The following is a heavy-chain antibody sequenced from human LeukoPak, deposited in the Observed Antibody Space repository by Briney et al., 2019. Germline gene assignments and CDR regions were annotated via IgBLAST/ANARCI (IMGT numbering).Heavy chain of an antibody. J-gene: IGHJ4*02. CDR2: ISGSGGFT. CDR3: ANSAGGTYYPYFDY. V-gene: IGHV3-23*01. CDR1: GFTFSSYA. Sequence: GGSLRLSCAASGFTFSSYAMSRVRQAPGKGLEWVSSISGSGGFTYYADSVKGRFTISRDNSKNTLYLQMNSLRAEDTAIYYCANSAGGTYYPYFDYWGQGTLVTVSS. D-gene: IGHD1-26*01.